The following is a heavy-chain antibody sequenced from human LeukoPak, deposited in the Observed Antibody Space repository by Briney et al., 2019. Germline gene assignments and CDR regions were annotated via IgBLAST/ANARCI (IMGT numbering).Heavy chain of an antibody. CDR2: IYTSGST. J-gene: IGHJ4*02. Sequence: SETLSLTCTVSGGSIGSYYWSWIRQPAGKGLEWIGRIYTSGSTNYNPSLKSRVTMSVDTSKNQFSLKLSSVTAADTAVYYCARSALDNTRFYYVPFDYWGLGALVTVSS. CDR1: GGSIGSYY. V-gene: IGHV4-4*07. D-gene: IGHD3-22*01. CDR3: ARSALDNTRFYYVPFDY.